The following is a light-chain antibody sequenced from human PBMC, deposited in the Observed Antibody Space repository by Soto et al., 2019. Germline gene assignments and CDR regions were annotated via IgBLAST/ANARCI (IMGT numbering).Light chain of an antibody. Sequence: IVMTQSPATVSVSPGESTSLSCRASRTIGTNLGWYQQKPGQAPRLLISKTSNRATGVPARFSGSGSGTEFTLTITSLQSEDIAVYYCQQYADWPLTFGGGTKVDNK. J-gene: IGKJ4*01. V-gene: IGKV3-15*01. CDR3: QQYADWPLT. CDR2: KTS. CDR1: RTIGTN.